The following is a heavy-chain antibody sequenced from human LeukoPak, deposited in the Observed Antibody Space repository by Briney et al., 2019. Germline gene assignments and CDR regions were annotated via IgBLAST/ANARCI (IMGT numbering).Heavy chain of an antibody. J-gene: IGHJ4*02. CDR2: ISYDGSNK. V-gene: IGHV3-30-3*01. D-gene: IGHD5-18*01. CDR1: GFTFSSYA. Sequence: GGSLRLSCAASGFTFSSYAMHWVRQAPGKGLEWVAVISYDGSNKYYADSVKGRFTISRDNSKNTLYLQMNSLRAEDTAVYYCAREGGVQLWSRSYFDYWGQGTLVTVSS. CDR3: AREGGVQLWSRSYFDY.